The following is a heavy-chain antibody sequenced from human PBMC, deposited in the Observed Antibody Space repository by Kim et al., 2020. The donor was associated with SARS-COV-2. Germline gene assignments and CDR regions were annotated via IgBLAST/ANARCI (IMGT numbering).Heavy chain of an antibody. Sequence: GGSLRLSCAASGFTFSSYAMSWVRQAPGKGLEWVSAISGSGGSTYYADSVKGRFTISRDNSKNTLYLQMNSLRAEDTAAYYCANEGRSSTIGMDVWGQGTTVTVSS. J-gene: IGHJ6*02. CDR3: ANEGRSSTIGMDV. D-gene: IGHD2-2*01. V-gene: IGHV3-23*01. CDR1: GFTFSSYA. CDR2: ISGSGGST.